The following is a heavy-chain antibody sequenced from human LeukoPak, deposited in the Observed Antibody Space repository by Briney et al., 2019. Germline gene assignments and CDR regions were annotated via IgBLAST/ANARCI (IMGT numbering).Heavy chain of an antibody. CDR1: GFTFHDYD. V-gene: IGHV3-20*04. J-gene: IGHJ4*02. D-gene: IGHD3-10*01. Sequence: RPGGFLRLSCAASGFTFHDYDMSWVRHSPGKGLEWVSGINWNGDRTGYADSVKGRFTISRDNAKKSLYLQMNSLRAEDTALYYCARRDYYGSGSPDFWGQGTLVTVSS. CDR2: INWNGDRT. CDR3: ARRDYYGSGSPDF.